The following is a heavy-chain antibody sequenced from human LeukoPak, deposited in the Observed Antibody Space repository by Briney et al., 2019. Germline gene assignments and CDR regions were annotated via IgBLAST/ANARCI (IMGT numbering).Heavy chain of an antibody. V-gene: IGHV3-23*01. J-gene: IGHJ6*03. Sequence: GGSLRLPCAASGFTFSSYAMSWVRQAPGKGLEWVSGISGSGGSTYYADSVKGRFTTSRDNSKNTLYLQMNSLRAEDTAVYYCAKMPSTEIYYYYYMDVWGKGTTVTVSS. CDR3: AKMPSTEIYYYYYMDV. D-gene: IGHD2-2*01. CDR2: ISGSGGST. CDR1: GFTFSSYA.